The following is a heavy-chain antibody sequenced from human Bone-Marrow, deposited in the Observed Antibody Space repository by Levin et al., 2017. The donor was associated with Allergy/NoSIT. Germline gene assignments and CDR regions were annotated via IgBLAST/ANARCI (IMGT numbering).Heavy chain of an antibody. D-gene: IGHD6-19*01. Sequence: GESLKISCAASGFTFSSYDMHWVRQATGKGLEWVSAIGTAGDTYYPGSVKGRFTISRENAKNSLYLQMNSLRAGDTAVYYCARGFGAVAGLPALFDYWGQGTLVTVSS. CDR3: ARGFGAVAGLPALFDY. CDR2: IGTAGDT. J-gene: IGHJ4*02. CDR1: GFTFSSYD. V-gene: IGHV3-13*01.